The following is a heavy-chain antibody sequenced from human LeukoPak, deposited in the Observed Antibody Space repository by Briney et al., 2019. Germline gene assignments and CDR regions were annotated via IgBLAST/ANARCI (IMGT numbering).Heavy chain of an antibody. CDR2: LSYDGSNQ. V-gene: IGHV3-30*04. J-gene: IGHJ4*02. Sequence: GGSLRLSCSASGFTFSSYAMHWVRQAPGKGLEWVAVLSYDGSNQFHADSVKGRFTISRDNSKNTLYLQMNSLRAEDTAVYYCARVVRGVINPFDYWGQGTLVTVSS. D-gene: IGHD3-10*01. CDR3: ARVVRGVINPFDY. CDR1: GFTFSSYA.